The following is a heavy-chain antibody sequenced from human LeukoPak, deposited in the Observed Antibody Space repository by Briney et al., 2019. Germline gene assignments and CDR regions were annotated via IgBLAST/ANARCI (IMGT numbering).Heavy chain of an antibody. D-gene: IGHD6-13*01. CDR3: ARDRGKERYSSSCGY. V-gene: IGHV1-2*06. J-gene: IGHJ4*02. CDR2: INPNSGGT. CDR1: GYTFTGYY. Sequence: ASVKVSCKASGYTFTGYYMHWVRQAPGQGLEWMGRINPNSGGTNYAQKFQGRGTMTRDTATSTAYMELSGLRSDDTAVYYCARDRGKERYSSSCGYWGQGTLVTVSS.